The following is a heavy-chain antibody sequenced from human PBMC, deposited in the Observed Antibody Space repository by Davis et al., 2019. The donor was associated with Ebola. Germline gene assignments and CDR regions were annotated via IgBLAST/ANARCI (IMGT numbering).Heavy chain of an antibody. CDR3: ARAKKLRFLEWLLFLGMDV. J-gene: IGHJ6*02. Sequence: GESLKISCAASGFTFSDYYMSWIRQAPGKGLEWVSYISSSGSTIYYADSVKGRFTISRDNSKNTLYLQMNSLRAEDTAVYYCARAKKLRFLEWLLFLGMDVWGQGTTVTVSS. D-gene: IGHD3-3*01. V-gene: IGHV3-11*04. CDR2: ISSSGSTI. CDR1: GFTFSDYY.